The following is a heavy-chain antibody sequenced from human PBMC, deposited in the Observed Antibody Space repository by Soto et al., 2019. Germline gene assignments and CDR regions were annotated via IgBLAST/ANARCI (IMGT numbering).Heavy chain of an antibody. D-gene: IGHD3-22*01. J-gene: IGHJ3*02. CDR1: GFTFSSYA. CDR2: ISGSGGST. CDR3: AKGGYYDSSGYFWNWAFDI. V-gene: IGHV3-23*01. Sequence: AVSLRLSCAASGFTFSSYAMSWVRQAPGKGLQWVSAISGSGGSTYYADSVKGRFTISRDNSKNTLYLQMNSLRAEDTAVYYCAKGGYYDSSGYFWNWAFDIWGQGTMVTVSS.